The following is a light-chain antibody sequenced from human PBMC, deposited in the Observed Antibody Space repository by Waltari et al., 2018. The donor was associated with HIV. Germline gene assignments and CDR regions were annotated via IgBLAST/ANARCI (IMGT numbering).Light chain of an antibody. V-gene: IGKV3-11*02. CDR2: DAS. Sequence: EIVLTQSPATLSLSPGERATLSCRASHSVSTYLAWYQQKPGQAPRLLIFDASNRDTGVPPRCSGSGSGREYTLTISSREPEDFAVYYCQQRTNWPQNTFGGGTKVEIK. CDR3: QQRTNWPQNT. J-gene: IGKJ4*02. CDR1: HSVSTY.